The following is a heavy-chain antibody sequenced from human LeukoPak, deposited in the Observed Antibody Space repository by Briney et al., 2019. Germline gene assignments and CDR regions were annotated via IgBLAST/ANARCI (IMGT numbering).Heavy chain of an antibody. V-gene: IGHV3-30*18. CDR3: ANGYCTDGVCYPYYYYYMDV. CDR1: GFTFSSYG. Sequence: GGSLRLSCAASGFTFSSYGMHWVRQAPGKGLEWVAVISYDGSNKYYADSVKGRFTISRDNSKNTLYLQMNSLRAEDTAVYYCANGYCTDGVCYPYYYYYMDVWGKGTTVTVSS. D-gene: IGHD2-8*01. CDR2: ISYDGSNK. J-gene: IGHJ6*03.